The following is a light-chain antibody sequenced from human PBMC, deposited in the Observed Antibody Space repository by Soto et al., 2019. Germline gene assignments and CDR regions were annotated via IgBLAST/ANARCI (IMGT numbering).Light chain of an antibody. J-gene: IGLJ2*01. Sequence: QSALTQPPSASGSPGQSVTISCAGTSSDVGGYKNVSWYQQHPGKVPKLIIYEVSERPSGVPERFSGSKSGNTASLTVSGLQAEDEADYYCSSYAGSNHLVFGGGTKLTVL. CDR2: EVS. CDR3: SSYAGSNHLV. V-gene: IGLV2-8*01. CDR1: SSDVGGYKN.